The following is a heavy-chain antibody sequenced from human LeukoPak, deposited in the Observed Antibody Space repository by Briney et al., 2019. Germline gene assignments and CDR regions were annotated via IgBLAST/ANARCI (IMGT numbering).Heavy chain of an antibody. CDR3: AKRGVVIRVILVGFHKEAYYFDS. D-gene: IGHD3-22*01. J-gene: IGHJ4*02. CDR2: LSGSGGST. Sequence: GGSLRLSCAVSGITLSNYGMTWVRQAPGKGLEWVAGLSGSGGSTNYADSVKGRFTISRDNAKNTPYLQMNSLRAEDTAVYFCAKRGVVIRVILVGFHKEAYYFDSWGQGVLVTVSS. V-gene: IGHV3-23*01. CDR1: GITLSNYG.